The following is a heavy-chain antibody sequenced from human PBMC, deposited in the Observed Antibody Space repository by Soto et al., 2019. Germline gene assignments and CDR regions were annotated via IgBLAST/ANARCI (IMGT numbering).Heavy chain of an antibody. CDR3: ARDNFVPLAVAGTQGPYYYGMDV. J-gene: IGHJ6*02. D-gene: IGHD6-19*01. CDR2: IYYSGST. Sequence: SETLSLTCTVSGGSISSGGYYWSWIRQHPGKGLEWIGYIYYSGSTYYNPSLKSRVTISVDTSKNQFSLKLSSVTAADTAVYYCARDNFVPLAVAGTQGPYYYGMDVWGQGTTVTVSS. CDR1: GGSISSGGYY. V-gene: IGHV4-31*03.